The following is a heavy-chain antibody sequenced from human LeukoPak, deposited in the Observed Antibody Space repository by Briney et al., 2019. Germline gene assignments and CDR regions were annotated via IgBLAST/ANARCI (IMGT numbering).Heavy chain of an antibody. J-gene: IGHJ3*02. CDR2: INSDGSST. CDR1: GFTFSSYW. D-gene: IGHD2-15*01. Sequence: GGSLRLSCAASGFTFSSYWMHWVRQAPGKGLVCVSRINSDGSSTSYADSVKGRFTISRDNAKNTLYLQMNSLRAEDTAVYYCARAKGKELLDIWGQGTMVTVSS. CDR3: ARAKGKELLDI. V-gene: IGHV3-74*01.